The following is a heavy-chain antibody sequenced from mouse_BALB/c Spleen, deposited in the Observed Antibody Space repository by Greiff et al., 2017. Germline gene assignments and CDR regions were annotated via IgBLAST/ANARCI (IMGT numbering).Heavy chain of an antibody. Sequence: EVQGVESGGGLVKPGGSLKLSCAASGFTFSSYAMSWVRQSPEKRLEWVAEISSGGSYTYYPDTVTGRFTISRDNAKNTLYLEMSSLRSEDTAMYYCARVYGNYGAMDYWGQGTSVTVSS. J-gene: IGHJ4*01. CDR1: GFTFSSYA. D-gene: IGHD2-10*02. CDR3: ARVYGNYGAMDY. CDR2: ISSGGSYT. V-gene: IGHV5-9-4*01.